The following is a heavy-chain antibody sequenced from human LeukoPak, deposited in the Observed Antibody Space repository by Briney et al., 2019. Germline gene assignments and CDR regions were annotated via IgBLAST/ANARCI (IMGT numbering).Heavy chain of an antibody. V-gene: IGHV4-34*01. CDR3: ARGPKYYDFWSGYYTNWFDH. Sequence: PSETLSLTCAVYGGSLSGYYWSWIRQPPGKGLEWIGEINHSGSTNYNPSLKSRVTISVDTSKNQFSLKLSSVTAADTAVYYCARGPKYYDFWSGYYTNWFDHWGQGTLVTVSS. J-gene: IGHJ5*02. CDR1: GGSLSGYY. D-gene: IGHD3-3*01. CDR2: INHSGST.